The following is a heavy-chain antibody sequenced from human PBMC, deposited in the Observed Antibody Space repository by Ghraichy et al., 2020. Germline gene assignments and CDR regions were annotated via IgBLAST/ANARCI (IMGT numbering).Heavy chain of an antibody. J-gene: IGHJ6*02. D-gene: IGHD3-22*01. CDR1: GFTFSSYW. CDR3: ARDPDYYYYDSSGYLPRYGMDV. CDR2: IKQDGSEK. V-gene: IGHV3-7*01. Sequence: GGSLRLSCAASGFTFSSYWMSWVRQAPGKGLEWVANIKQDGSEKYYVDSVKGRFTISRDNAKNSLYLQMNSLRAEDTAVYYCARDPDYYYYDSSGYLPRYGMDVWGQGTTVTVSS.